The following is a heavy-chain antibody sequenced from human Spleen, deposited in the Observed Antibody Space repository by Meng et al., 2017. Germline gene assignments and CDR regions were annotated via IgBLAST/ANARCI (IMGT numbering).Heavy chain of an antibody. CDR2: IYQSGST. V-gene: IGHV4-38-2*01. CDR3: ARHWELQPLDY. CDR1: GYSITGSYN. Sequence: SETLSLTCAVSGYSITGSYNWGWIRQSPGKGLEWIGSIYQSGSTYYNPSLKSRVTMSADTSKNHFSLKLTSVTAADTAVYYCARHWELQPLDYWGQGTLVTVSS. D-gene: IGHD1-26*01. J-gene: IGHJ4*02.